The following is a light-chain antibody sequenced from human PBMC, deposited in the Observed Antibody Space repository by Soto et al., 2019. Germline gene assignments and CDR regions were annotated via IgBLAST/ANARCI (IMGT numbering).Light chain of an antibody. Sequence: QSALTQPPSASGSPGQSVTISCTGTSSDVGAYKYVSWYQQYPGKAPKVIIYVVSKRPSGVPDRFSGSKSDNTASLTVSGLQAEDEADYYCSSYAGSNSYVFGTGTKLTVL. V-gene: IGLV2-8*01. CDR1: SSDVGAYKY. J-gene: IGLJ1*01. CDR2: VVS. CDR3: SSYAGSNSYV.